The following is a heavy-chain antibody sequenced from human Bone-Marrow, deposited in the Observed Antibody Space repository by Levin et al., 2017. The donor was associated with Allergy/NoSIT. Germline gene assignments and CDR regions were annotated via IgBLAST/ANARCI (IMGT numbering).Heavy chain of an antibody. CDR1: GYTLTELS. J-gene: IGHJ6*02. V-gene: IGHV1-24*01. CDR2: FDPENAKT. CDR3: STAVRLAYYGFDV. Sequence: ASVKVSCKVSGYTLTELSMNWVRQAPGKGLEWMGGFDPENAKTIYGQKFQGRVTMTEDTSTDTAYMELSSLRSEDTAVYWCSTAVRLAYYGFDVWGQGTTVTVSS. D-gene: IGHD5-12*01.